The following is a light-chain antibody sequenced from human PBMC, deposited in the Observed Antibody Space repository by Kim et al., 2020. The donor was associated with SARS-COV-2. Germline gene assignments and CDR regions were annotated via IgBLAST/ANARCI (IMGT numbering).Light chain of an antibody. Sequence: DIVMTQSPLSLAVTPGEPASISCRSSESLLHSNGYTYLDWYLQKPGQSPQLLMYVASHRASGVPDRFSGSASHTEFTLTISRVEAEDVGLYYCMQTLRIPWTFGQGTKVEIK. J-gene: IGKJ1*01. V-gene: IGKV2-28*01. CDR2: VAS. CDR3: MQTLRIPWT. CDR1: ESLLHSNGYTY.